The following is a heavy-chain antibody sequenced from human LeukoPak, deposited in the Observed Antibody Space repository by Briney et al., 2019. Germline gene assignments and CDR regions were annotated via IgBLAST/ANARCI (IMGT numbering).Heavy chain of an antibody. V-gene: IGHV4-59*01. CDR1: GGSISSYY. J-gene: IGHJ4*02. D-gene: IGHD2-15*01. CDR2: IYYSGST. Sequence: SETLSLTCTVSGGSISSYYWSWIRQPPGKGLEWIGYIYYSGSTNYNPSLKSRVTISVDTSKNQFSLKLSSVTATDTAVYYCARAGGYCGRISCPYYFDYWGQGSLVAVSS. CDR3: ARAGGYCGRISCPYYFDY.